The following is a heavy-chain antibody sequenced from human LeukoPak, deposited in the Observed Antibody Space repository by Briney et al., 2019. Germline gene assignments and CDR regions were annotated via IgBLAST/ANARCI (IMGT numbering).Heavy chain of an antibody. CDR3: ARGNHYDFWSGYYYYYMDV. V-gene: IGHV4-34*01. J-gene: IGHJ6*03. D-gene: IGHD3-3*01. Sequence: SAETLSLTCTVYGGSFSGCYWSWIRQPPGKGLEWIGEINHSRSTNYNPSLKSRVTISVDTSKNQFSLKLSSVTAADTAVYYCARGNHYDFWSGYYYYYMDVWGKGTTVTVSS. CDR2: INHSRST. CDR1: GGSFSGCY.